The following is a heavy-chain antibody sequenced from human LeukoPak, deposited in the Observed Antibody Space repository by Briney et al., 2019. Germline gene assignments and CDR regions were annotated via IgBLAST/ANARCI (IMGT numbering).Heavy chain of an antibody. CDR1: GYTFTAYY. CDR2: SDSKNGDT. J-gene: IGHJ5*02. Sequence: GASVKVSCKASGYTFTAYYMHWVRQAPGQGLEGMGWSDSKNGDTKYAQKFQSRLTITRGTSIGTDYMDLRSLISDDTAVYSCASEAYCSGGRCSVQRDDSWGQGTPVTVTS. D-gene: IGHD2-15*01. CDR3: ASEAYCSGGRCSVQRDDS. V-gene: IGHV1-2*02.